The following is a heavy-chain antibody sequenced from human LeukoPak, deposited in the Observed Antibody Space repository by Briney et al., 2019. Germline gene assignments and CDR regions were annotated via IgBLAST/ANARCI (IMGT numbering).Heavy chain of an antibody. V-gene: IGHV3-23*01. J-gene: IGHJ4*02. CDR3: AKAPSVILLRYFDN. D-gene: IGHD3-22*01. CDR2: ISGNGGSI. Sequence: GGSLRLSCAASGFTFTNYAMSWVRQAPGKGLEWVSGISGNGGSIDYAHSVKGRFTISRDNSKNMVYLQMNSLRVEDTAVYYCAKAPSVILLRYFDNWGQGTLVTVSS. CDR1: GFTFTNYA.